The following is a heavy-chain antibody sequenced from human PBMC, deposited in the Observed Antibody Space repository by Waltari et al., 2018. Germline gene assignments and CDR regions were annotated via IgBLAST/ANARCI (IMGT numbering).Heavy chain of an antibody. V-gene: IGHV4-39*07. D-gene: IGHD2-2*01. CDR3: ARVRYCSSTSCPKQERADAVDI. J-gene: IGHJ3*02. CDR1: GGSISSSSYY. CDR2: LYYSGST. Sequence: QLQLQESGPGLVKPSETLSLTCTVSGGSISSSSYYWGWIRQPPGQGLEWIGRLYYSGSTYYNPSLKSRVTISVDTSKNQFSLKLSSVTAADTAVYYCARVRYCSSTSCPKQERADAVDIWGQGTMVTVSS.